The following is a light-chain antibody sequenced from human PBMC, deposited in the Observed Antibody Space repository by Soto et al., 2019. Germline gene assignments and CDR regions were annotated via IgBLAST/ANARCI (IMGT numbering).Light chain of an antibody. CDR3: SIYAGGDSVI. V-gene: IGLV2-8*01. CDR2: EVT. J-gene: IGLJ2*01. CDR1: SSDVGSYFY. Sequence: QSVLTQPPSASGSPGQSVTISCTGTSSDVGSYFYVSWYQQHPGKAPKLIIYEVTKRPSGVPDRFSGSKSGNTASLTVSGLQVEDEADYYCSIYAGGDSVIFGVGTKLTVL.